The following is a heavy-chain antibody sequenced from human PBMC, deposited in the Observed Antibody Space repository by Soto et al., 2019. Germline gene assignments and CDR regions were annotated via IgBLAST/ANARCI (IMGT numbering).Heavy chain of an antibody. CDR1: GFSLSTGGVG. Sequence: QITLKESGPTLVKPTQTLTLTCTFSGFSLSTGGVGVGWIRQPPGKALEWLALIYWDDDKRYSPSLKSRLTVXKXXSKNQAVLTMTNMDPVDTATYYCAHRAAVTAHFDYWGQGTLVTVSS. CDR3: AHRAAVTAHFDY. V-gene: IGHV2-5*02. CDR2: IYWDDDK. J-gene: IGHJ4*02. D-gene: IGHD4-4*01.